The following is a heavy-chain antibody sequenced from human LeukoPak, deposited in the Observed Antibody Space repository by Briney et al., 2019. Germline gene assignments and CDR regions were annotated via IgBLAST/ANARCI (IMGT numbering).Heavy chain of an antibody. Sequence: PGGSLRLSCAASGFTFSSCWMSWVRQAPGQGLEWVANIKQDGSEKYYVDSVKGRFTISRDNAKNSLYLQMNSLRAEDTAVYYCARLSGWPYYFDYWGQGTLVTVSS. CDR1: GFTFSSCW. CDR3: ARLSGWPYYFDY. D-gene: IGHD6-19*01. J-gene: IGHJ4*02. CDR2: IKQDGSEK. V-gene: IGHV3-7*01.